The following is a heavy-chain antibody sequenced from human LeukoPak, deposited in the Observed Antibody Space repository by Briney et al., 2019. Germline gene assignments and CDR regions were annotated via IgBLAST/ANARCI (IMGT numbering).Heavy chain of an antibody. D-gene: IGHD4-23*01. CDR1: GFSFSSYA. V-gene: IGHV3-7*03. CDR3: ARGGGHLDC. CDR2: IRQDGSDK. J-gene: IGHJ4*02. Sequence: GGSLRLSCAASGFSFSSYAMSWVRQAPGKGLEWVANIRQDGSDKYYLTSVRGRFTISRDNAKNSLFLQMNSLRVEDTAVYYCARGGGHLDCWGQGTLVTVSS.